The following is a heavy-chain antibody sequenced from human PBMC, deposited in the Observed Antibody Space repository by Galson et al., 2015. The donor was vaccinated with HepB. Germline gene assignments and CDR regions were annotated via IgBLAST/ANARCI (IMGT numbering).Heavy chain of an antibody. Sequence: TLSLTCTVSGGSITSGGYYWNWIRQHPGKGLEWIGYIYYSGSTYYNPSLKSRVTISVDTSKNQFSLKLSSVTAADTAVYYCARDGYSSSWYNPAGDYWGQGTLVTVSS. CDR2: IYYSGST. D-gene: IGHD6-13*01. CDR3: ARDGYSSSWYNPAGDY. V-gene: IGHV4-31*03. CDR1: GGSITSGGYY. J-gene: IGHJ4*02.